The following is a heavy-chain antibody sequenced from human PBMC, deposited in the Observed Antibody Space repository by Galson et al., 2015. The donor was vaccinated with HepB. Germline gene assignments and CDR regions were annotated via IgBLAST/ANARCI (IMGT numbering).Heavy chain of an antibody. CDR1: GDSVSTTSAA. CDR3: ARDPMRSFTPYFDS. CDR2: TYYRSKWYT. D-gene: IGHD3-3*02. V-gene: IGHV6-1*01. Sequence: CAISGDSVSTTSAAWNWIRQSPSRGLEWLGRTYYRSKWYTDYALFVKSRVTINPDTSKNQFSLQLNSVTPEDTAVYYCARDPMRSFTPYFDSWGQGTLVTVSS. J-gene: IGHJ4*02.